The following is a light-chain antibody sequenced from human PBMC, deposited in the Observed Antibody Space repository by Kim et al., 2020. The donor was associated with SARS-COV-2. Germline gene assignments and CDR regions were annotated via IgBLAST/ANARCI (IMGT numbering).Light chain of an antibody. CDR1: EGFATW. CDR3: QQANSFPPT. J-gene: IGKJ2*01. Sequence: CASVGDRVTITCRASEGFATWLAWYQQKTGQAPNLLIYAASSLRSGVTSGFSGSGSGTYFTLTISSLQPEDFATYFCQQANSFPPTFGQGTKLEI. V-gene: IGKV1-12*01. CDR2: AAS.